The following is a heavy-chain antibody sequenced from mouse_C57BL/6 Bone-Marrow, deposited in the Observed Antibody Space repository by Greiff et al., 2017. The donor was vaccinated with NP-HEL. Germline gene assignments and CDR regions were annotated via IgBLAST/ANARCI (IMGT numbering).Heavy chain of an antibody. CDR2: IYPRSGNT. V-gene: IGHV1-81*01. Sequence: QVQLQQSGAELARPGASVKLSCKASGYTFTSYGISWVKQRTGQGLEWIGEIYPRSGNTYYNEQFKGKATLTADKSSSTAYMELRSLTSEDSAVYFCARSGYYGSRNYAMDYWGQGTSVTVSS. CDR3: ARSGYYGSRNYAMDY. J-gene: IGHJ4*01. CDR1: GYTFTSYG. D-gene: IGHD1-1*01.